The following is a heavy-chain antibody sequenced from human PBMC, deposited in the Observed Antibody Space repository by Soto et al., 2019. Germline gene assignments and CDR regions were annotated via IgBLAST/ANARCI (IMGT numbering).Heavy chain of an antibody. Sequence: QLQLQESGPGLVKPSETLSLTCTVSGGSISSSSYYWGWIRQPPGKGLEWIGSIYYSGSTYYNPSLKSRVTISVDTSKTPFSLKLSSVTAADTAVYYCARRLYYDSSGFEGGGMDVWGQGTTVTVSS. CDR2: IYYSGST. J-gene: IGHJ6*02. V-gene: IGHV4-39*01. CDR3: ARRLYYDSSGFEGGGMDV. CDR1: GGSISSSSYY. D-gene: IGHD3-22*01.